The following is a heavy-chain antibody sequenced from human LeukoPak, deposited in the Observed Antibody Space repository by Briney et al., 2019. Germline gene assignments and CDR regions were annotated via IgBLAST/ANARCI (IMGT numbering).Heavy chain of an antibody. CDR1: GFTFSSYS. D-gene: IGHD2-21*02. CDR3: ARDLLGDSPYNWFDP. J-gene: IGHJ5*02. Sequence: GGSLRLSCAASGFTFSSYSMNWVRQAPGKGLEWVSSISSSSSTIYYADSVKGRFTISRDNAKNSLYLQMNSLRAEDTAVYYCARDLLGDSPYNWFDPWGQGTLVTVSS. V-gene: IGHV3-48*01. CDR2: ISSSSSTI.